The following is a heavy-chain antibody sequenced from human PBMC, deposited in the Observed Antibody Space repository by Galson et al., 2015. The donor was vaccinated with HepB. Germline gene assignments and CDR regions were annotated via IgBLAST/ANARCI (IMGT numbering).Heavy chain of an antibody. Sequence: SVKVSCKASGFSITSYPINWVRQAPGQGIEWMGWIDTNTGNPSYAQGFTGRFVFSLDTSVSTTYLQINRLKAEDTAVYYCARHAPTLTGHYGGLDLWGQGTLVPVSS. CDR2: IDTNTGNP. D-gene: IGHD3-9*01. J-gene: IGHJ5*02. CDR3: ARHAPTLTGHYGGLDL. V-gene: IGHV7-4-1*02. CDR1: GFSITSYP.